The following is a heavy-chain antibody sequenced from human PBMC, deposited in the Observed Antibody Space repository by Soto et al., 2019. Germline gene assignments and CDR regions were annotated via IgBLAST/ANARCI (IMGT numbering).Heavy chain of an antibody. V-gene: IGHV3-23*01. J-gene: IGHJ4*02. D-gene: IGHD3-16*02. CDR3: AKEGITFGGVIVRVEGYFDY. Sequence: EVQLLESGGGLVQPGGSLRLPCAASGFTFSSYAMSWVRQAPGKGLEWVSAISGSGGSTYYADSVKGRFTISRDNSKNTLYLQMNSLRAEDTAVYYCAKEGITFGGVIVRVEGYFDYWGQGTLVTVSS. CDR2: ISGSGGST. CDR1: GFTFSSYA.